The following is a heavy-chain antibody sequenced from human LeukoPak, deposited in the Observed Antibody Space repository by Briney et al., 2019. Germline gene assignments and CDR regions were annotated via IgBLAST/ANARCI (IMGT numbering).Heavy chain of an antibody. J-gene: IGHJ4*02. CDR3: ARYQDSSGYYSH. CDR1: GFTFSSYS. D-gene: IGHD3-22*01. CDR2: ISSSSSYI. V-gene: IGHV3-21*01. Sequence: GRSLRLSCAASGFTFSSYSMNWVRQAPGKGLEWVSSISSSSSYIYYADSVKGRFTISRDNAKNSLYLQMNSLRAEDTAVYYCARYQDSSGYYSHWGQGTLVTVSS.